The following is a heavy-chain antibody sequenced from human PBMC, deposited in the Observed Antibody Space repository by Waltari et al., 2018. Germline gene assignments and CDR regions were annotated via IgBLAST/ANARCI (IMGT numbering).Heavy chain of an antibody. CDR2: IWYDGSNK. CDR1: GVPFSSYG. J-gene: IGHJ4*02. Sequence: QVQLVESGGGVVQPGRSLRLSCAASGVPFSSYGMHWVRQAPGKGLEWVAVIWYDGSNKYYADSVKGRFTISRDNSKNTLYLQMNSLRAEDTAVYYCASGLGYMDYWGQGTLVTVSS. CDR3: ASGLGYMDY. D-gene: IGHD1-1*01. V-gene: IGHV3-33*01.